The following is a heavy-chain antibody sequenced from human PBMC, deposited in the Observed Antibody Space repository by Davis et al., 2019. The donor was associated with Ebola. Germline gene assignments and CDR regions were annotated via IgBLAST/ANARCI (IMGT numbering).Heavy chain of an antibody. CDR3: AREDYSGSLGLDI. J-gene: IGHJ3*02. V-gene: IGHV4-31*11. CDR2: IYYSGST. D-gene: IGHD1-26*01. CDR1: GGSFSGYY. Sequence: SETLSLTCAVYGGSFSGYYWSWIRQHPGKGLEWIGYIYYSGSTYYNPSLKSRVTISVDTSKNQFSLKLSSVTAADTAAYYCAREDYSGSLGLDIWGQGTMVTVSS.